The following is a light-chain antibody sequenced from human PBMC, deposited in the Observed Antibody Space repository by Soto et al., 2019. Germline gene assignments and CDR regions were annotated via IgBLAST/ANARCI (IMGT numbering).Light chain of an antibody. V-gene: IGLV2-14*01. J-gene: IGLJ1*01. CDR1: SGDIGSYNR. CDR3: SSYTNINTRACV. Sequence: ALTQPASGSGSPGQSITISCTGTSGDIGSYNRVSWYQQHPGKAPKLIIYEVTDRPSGVSNRFSGSKSGNTASLTISGLQAEDEAEYYCSSYTNINTRACVFGTGTKVTVL. CDR2: EVT.